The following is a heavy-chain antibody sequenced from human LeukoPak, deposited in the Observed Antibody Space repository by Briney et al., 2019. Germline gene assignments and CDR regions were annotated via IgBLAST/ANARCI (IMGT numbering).Heavy chain of an antibody. D-gene: IGHD1-26*01. CDR3: AREGGKDLDY. CDR2: IYYSGST. V-gene: IGHV4-39*07. J-gene: IGHJ4*02. CDR1: GGSISSSSYY. Sequence: SETLSLTCTVSGGSISSSSYYWGWIRQPPGKGLEWIGSIYYSGSTYYNPSLKSRVTISVDTSKNQFSLKLSSVTAADTAVYYCAREGGKDLDYWGQGTLVTVSS.